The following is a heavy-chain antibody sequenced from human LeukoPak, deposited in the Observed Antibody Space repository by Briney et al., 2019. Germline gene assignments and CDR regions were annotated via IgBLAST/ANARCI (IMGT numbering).Heavy chain of an antibody. Sequence: PSETLSLTCAVCGGSFSGYYWSWIRQPPGKGLEWIGEINHSGSTNYNPSLKSRVTISVDTSKNQFSLKLSSVTAADTAVYYCASRGGFDWSDNWFDPWGQGTLVTVSS. V-gene: IGHV4-34*01. CDR2: INHSGST. CDR1: GGSFSGYY. J-gene: IGHJ5*02. D-gene: IGHD3-9*01. CDR3: ASRGGFDWSDNWFDP.